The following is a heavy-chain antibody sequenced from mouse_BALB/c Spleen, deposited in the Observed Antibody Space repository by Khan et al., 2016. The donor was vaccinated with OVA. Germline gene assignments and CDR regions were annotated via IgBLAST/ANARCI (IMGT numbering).Heavy chain of an antibody. CDR3: ASRGDDYGQDALFDY. D-gene: IGHD2-4*01. J-gene: IGHJ3*01. V-gene: IGHV2-2*02. CDR1: GFSLNNYS. CDR2: IWSAGST. Sequence: QVQLKQSGPGLVQPSQSLSITCTVSGFSLNNYSVHWVRQSPGKGLEWLGVIWSAGSTDYNAAFISRLTISKDNSRSQVFFKMNSLHHNDPAIYYWASRGDDYGQDALFDYWGQGTPVTVSA.